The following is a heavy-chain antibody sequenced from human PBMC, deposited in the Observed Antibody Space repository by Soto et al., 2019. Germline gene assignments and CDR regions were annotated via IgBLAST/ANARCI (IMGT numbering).Heavy chain of an antibody. CDR3: ARRAVAGTSWFDP. CDR1: GGSFTSNNW. Sequence: SETLSLTCAVSGGSFTSNNWCTWVREPPGQGLEWIGEIYRTGRTNFNPSLKSRVTISIDKSKNQVSLRLSSVTDADTAVYYRARRAVAGTSWFDPWGQGTQVTVSS. J-gene: IGHJ5*02. D-gene: IGHD6-19*01. CDR2: IYRTGRT. V-gene: IGHV4-4*02.